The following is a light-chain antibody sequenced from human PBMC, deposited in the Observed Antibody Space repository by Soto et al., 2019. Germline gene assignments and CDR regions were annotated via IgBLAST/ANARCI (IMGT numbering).Light chain of an antibody. CDR3: QQYHNWPRT. J-gene: IGKJ1*01. CDR1: QSVINN. CDR2: SAS. Sequence: EIVLTQSPATVSLSPGERATLSCRASQSVINNLAWYQHKPGQAPRLLVYSASTRATGIPARFSGSGSGTEFALTISSLQSEDFALYYCQQYHNWPRTFGQGTKVDIK. V-gene: IGKV3-15*01.